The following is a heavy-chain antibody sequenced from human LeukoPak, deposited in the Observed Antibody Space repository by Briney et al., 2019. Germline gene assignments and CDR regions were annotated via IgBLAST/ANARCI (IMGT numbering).Heavy chain of an antibody. V-gene: IGHV4-34*01. J-gene: IGHJ4*02. CDR1: GGFFSGYY. CDR2: INHSGST. D-gene: IGHD3-16*01. Sequence: SETLSLTCAVYGGFFSGYYWSWIRQPPGKGLEWIGEINHSGSTNYNPSLKSRVTISVDTSKNQFSLKLSSVTAADTAVYYCARVGSYAFDYWGQGTLVTVSS. CDR3: ARVGSYAFDY.